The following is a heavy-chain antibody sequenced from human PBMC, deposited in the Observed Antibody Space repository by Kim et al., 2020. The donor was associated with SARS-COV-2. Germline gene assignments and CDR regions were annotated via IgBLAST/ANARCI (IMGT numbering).Heavy chain of an antibody. D-gene: IGHD5-12*01. V-gene: IGHV3-43*01. CDR3: ATALDGYNWEFDY. J-gene: IGHJ4*02. Sequence: YADSVKGRFTISRDNSKNSLYLQMNSLRTEDTALYYCATALDGYNWEFDYWGQGTLVTVSS.